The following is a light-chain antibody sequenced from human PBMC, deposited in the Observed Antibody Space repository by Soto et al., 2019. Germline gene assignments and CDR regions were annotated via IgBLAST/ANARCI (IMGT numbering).Light chain of an antibody. V-gene: IGLV2-14*01. CDR3: SSYTSSSTL. CDR1: SSEVGGYNY. J-gene: IGLJ1*01. Sequence: QSALTQPASVSGSPGQSITISCTGTSSEVGGYNYVSWYQQHPGKAPKLMIYDVSNRPSGVSNRFSGSKSGNTAPLTISGLQAEDEADYYCSSYTSSSTLFGTGTKVTVL. CDR2: DVS.